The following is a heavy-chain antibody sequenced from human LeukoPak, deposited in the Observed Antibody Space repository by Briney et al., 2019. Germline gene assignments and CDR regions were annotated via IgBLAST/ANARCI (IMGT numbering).Heavy chain of an antibody. CDR2: ICGSGGST. J-gene: IGHJ4*02. Sequence: GGSLRLSCAASGFTFSSYAMSWVRQAPGKGLEGVSSICGSGGSTYYADSVKGRFTISRDNSKNTLYLQMNSLRAEDTAVYYCAKVETAAAATLRGFDYWGQGTLVTVSS. V-gene: IGHV3-23*01. CDR3: AKVETAAAATLRGFDY. D-gene: IGHD6-13*01. CDR1: GFTFSSYA.